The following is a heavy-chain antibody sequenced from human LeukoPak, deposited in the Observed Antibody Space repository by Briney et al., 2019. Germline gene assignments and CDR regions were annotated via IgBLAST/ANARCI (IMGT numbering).Heavy chain of an antibody. D-gene: IGHD4/OR15-4a*01. CDR1: GYSISSGYY. J-gene: IGHJ5*02. Sequence: SETLSLTCTVSGYSISSGYYWGWIRQPPGKGLEWIGSIYHSGRTFYNPSLKSRVTISVDTSKNQFSLKLSSVTAADTAVYYCARGTRLFNWFDPWGQGTLVTVSS. CDR3: ARGTRLFNWFDP. CDR2: IYHSGRT. V-gene: IGHV4-38-2*02.